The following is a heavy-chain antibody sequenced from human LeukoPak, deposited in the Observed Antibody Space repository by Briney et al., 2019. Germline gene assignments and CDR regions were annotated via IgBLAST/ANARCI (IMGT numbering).Heavy chain of an antibody. CDR3: ARGGSGSYYTLLDY. J-gene: IGHJ4*02. Sequence: NPGGSLRLSCAASGFTFSSYSMNWVRQAPGKGLEWVSSISSSSSYIYYADSVKGRFTISRDNAKNSLYLQMNSLRAEDTAVYYCARGGSGSYYTLLDYWGQGTLVTVS. CDR2: ISSSSSYI. D-gene: IGHD3-10*01. CDR1: GFTFSSYS. V-gene: IGHV3-21*01.